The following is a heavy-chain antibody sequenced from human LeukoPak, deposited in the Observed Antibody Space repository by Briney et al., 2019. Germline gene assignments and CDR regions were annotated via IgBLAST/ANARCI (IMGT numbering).Heavy chain of an antibody. CDR1: GHTVSYNY. J-gene: IGHJ1*01. D-gene: IGHD3-16*01. Sequence: GGSLRLSCAASGHTVSYNYVTWVRRPPGKGLEWVSVIYTDGNTSYADSVKGRFTISRDNSKNTVDLQMNSLRAEDTAVYYCGRGISYAGNFDSYSDGQQWGQGTLVTVSS. V-gene: IGHV3-66*02. CDR2: IYTDGNT. CDR3: GRGISYAGNFDSYSDGQQ.